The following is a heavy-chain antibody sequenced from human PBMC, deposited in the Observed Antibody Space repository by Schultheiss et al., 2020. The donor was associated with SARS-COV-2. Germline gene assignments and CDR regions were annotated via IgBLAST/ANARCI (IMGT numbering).Heavy chain of an antibody. V-gene: IGHV3-48*03. J-gene: IGHJ6*02. CDR1: GFTFSSYE. CDR3: AKDGYSSGWTYYYYGMDV. Sequence: GGSLRLSCAASGFTFSSYEMNWVRQAPGKGLEWVSYISSSGSTIYYADSVKGRFTISRDNAKNSLYLQMNSLRAEDTAVYYCAKDGYSSGWTYYYYGMDVWGQGTTVTVSS. D-gene: IGHD6-19*01. CDR2: ISSSGSTI.